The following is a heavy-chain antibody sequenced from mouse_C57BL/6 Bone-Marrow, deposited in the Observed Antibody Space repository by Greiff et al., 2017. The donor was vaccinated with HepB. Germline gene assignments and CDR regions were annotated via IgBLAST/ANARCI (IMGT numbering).Heavy chain of an antibody. D-gene: IGHD2-4*01. J-gene: IGHJ3*01. CDR3: AREPYYDYDGFAY. CDR1: GYAFPNYL. V-gene: IGHV1-54*01. Sequence: QVQLQQSGAELVRPGTSVKVSCKASGYAFPNYLIEWVKQRPGQGLEWIGVINPGSGGTHYNEKFKGKATLNADKSSSTAYMQLSSLTSEDSEVYYGAREPYYDYDGFAYWGQGTLVTVSA. CDR2: INPGSGGT.